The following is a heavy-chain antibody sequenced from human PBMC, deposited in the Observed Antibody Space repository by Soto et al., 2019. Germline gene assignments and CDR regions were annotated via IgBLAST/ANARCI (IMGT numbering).Heavy chain of an antibody. Sequence: VQLVQSGAEVKKHGASVKVSCKASGYTFTSYGISWVRQDPGQGLEWMGWISAYNGTTNYAQQLPGRVTMTTDTSTSTAYMELPSLRSDDTAGYYCASESSSSCHDYWVQGTRVTVSS. V-gene: IGHV1-18*01. CDR1: GYTFTSYG. CDR2: ISAYNGTT. J-gene: IGHJ4*02. CDR3: ASESSSSCHDY. D-gene: IGHD6-13*01.